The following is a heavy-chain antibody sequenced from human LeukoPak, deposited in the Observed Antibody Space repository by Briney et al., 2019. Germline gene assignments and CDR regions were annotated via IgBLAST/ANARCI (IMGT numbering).Heavy chain of an antibody. CDR2: IYSGGST. CDR1: GFTVSSNY. V-gene: IGHV3-53*01. D-gene: IGHD3-22*01. J-gene: IGHJ4*02. Sequence: GGSLRLSCAVSGFTVSSNYMSWVRQAPGMGLEWVSVIYSGGSTYYADSVKGRFTISRDNSKNTLYLQMNSLRAEDTAVYYCARVSRGPHPYYYDSSGYMDYWGQGTLVTVSS. CDR3: ARVSRGPHPYYYDSSGYMDY.